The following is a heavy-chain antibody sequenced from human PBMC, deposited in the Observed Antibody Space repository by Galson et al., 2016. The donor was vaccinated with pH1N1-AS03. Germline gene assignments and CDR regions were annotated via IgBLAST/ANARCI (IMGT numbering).Heavy chain of an antibody. CDR2: IYWDDDK. Sequence: PALVKPTQTLTLTCTFSGFSHSASGVAVAWIRQPPGKALEWLALIYWDDDKRYSPSLRDKLTITKDSSTNQVVLTMTNMDPVDTATYYCAHRHGGNSHYFVDWGPGTLVTVSS. D-gene: IGHD4-23*01. CDR1: GFSHSASGVA. CDR3: AHRHGGNSHYFVD. J-gene: IGHJ4*02. V-gene: IGHV2-5*02.